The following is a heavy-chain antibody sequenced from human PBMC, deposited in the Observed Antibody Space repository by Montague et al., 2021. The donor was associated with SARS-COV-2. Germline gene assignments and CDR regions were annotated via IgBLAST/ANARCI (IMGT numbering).Heavy chain of an antibody. CDR3: ARRPYYYDSSGQFDP. CDR2: IYYSGST. Sequence: SETLSLTCTVSGGSISSSTYYWGWIRQPPGKGLEWIASIYYSGSTYFYPSLKSRVAISIDTSKNQFSLKLSSVTAADTAVYYCARRPYYYDSSGQFDPWGQGGLVTVSS. V-gene: IGHV4-39*07. D-gene: IGHD3-22*01. CDR1: GGSISSSTYY. J-gene: IGHJ5*02.